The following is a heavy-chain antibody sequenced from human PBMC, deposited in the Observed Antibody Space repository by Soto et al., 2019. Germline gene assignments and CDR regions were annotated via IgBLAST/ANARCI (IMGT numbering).Heavy chain of an antibody. Sequence: SETLSLTCTVSGGSISSYYWSWIRQPPGKGLEWIGYIYYSGSTNYNPSLKSRVTISVDTSKNQFSLKLSSVTAADTAVYYCARMYYDYIWGSYRHYMDVWGKGTTVTVSS. J-gene: IGHJ6*03. V-gene: IGHV4-59*01. D-gene: IGHD3-16*02. CDR3: ARMYYDYIWGSYRHYMDV. CDR2: IYYSGST. CDR1: GGSISSYY.